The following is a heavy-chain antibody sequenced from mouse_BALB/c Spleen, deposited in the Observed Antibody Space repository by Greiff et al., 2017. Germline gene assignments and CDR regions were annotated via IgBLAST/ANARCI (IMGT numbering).Heavy chain of an antibody. CDR2: INPNNGGT. D-gene: IGHD2-3*01. J-gene: IGHJ3*01. Sequence: VQLQQSGPELVKPGASVKIPCKASGYTFTDYNMDWVKQSHGKSLEWIGDINPNNGGTIYNQKFKGKATLTVDKSSSTAYMELRSLTSEDTAVYYCARSIYDGYYKAYWGQGTLVTVSA. CDR1: GYTFTDYN. V-gene: IGHV1-18*01. CDR3: ARSIYDGYYKAY.